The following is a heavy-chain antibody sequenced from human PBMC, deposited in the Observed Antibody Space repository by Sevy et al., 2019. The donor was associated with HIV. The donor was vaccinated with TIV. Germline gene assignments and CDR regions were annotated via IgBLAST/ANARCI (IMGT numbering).Heavy chain of an antibody. CDR3: ARVSGEIRFGYYYYYGMDV. V-gene: IGHV3-33*01. CDR2: IWYDGSNK. D-gene: IGHD3-10*01. J-gene: IGHJ6*02. Sequence: GESLKISCAASGFTFSSYGMHWVRQAPGKGLEWVAVIWYDGSNKYYADSVKGRFTISRDNSKNTLYLQMNSLRAEDTAVYYCARVSGEIRFGYYYYYGMDVWGQGTTVTVSS. CDR1: GFTFSSYG.